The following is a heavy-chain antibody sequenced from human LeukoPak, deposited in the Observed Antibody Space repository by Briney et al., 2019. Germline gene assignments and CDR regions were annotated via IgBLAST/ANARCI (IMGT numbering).Heavy chain of an antibody. CDR1: GYTLTELS. D-gene: IGHD3-3*01. CDR2: FDPEDGET. J-gene: IGHJ4*02. Sequence: ASVKVSCKVSGYTLTELSMHWVRQAPGKGLEWMGGFDPEDGETIYEQKFQGRVTMTGDTSTDTAYMELSSLRSEDTAVYYCATTGTIFGVVFDYWGQGTLVTVSS. CDR3: ATTGTIFGVVFDY. V-gene: IGHV1-24*01.